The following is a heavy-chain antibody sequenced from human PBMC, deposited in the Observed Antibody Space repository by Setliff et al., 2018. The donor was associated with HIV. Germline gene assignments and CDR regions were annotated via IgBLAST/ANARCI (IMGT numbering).Heavy chain of an antibody. CDR2: ISSRGSTI. J-gene: IGHJ2*01. V-gene: IGHV3-11*04. CDR1: GFTFSDYY. D-gene: IGHD2-2*01. CDR3: ARLRVVVVPAASWYFDL. Sequence: GSLRLSCAASGFTFSDYYMSWIRQAPGEGLEFISYISSRGSTIYYADSVKGRFTISRDNAKNSLYLQMNSLRAEETAVYYCARLRVVVVPAASWYFDLWGRGTLVTVSS.